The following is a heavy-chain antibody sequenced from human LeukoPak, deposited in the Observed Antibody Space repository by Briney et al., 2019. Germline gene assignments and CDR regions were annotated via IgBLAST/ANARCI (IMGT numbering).Heavy chain of an antibody. CDR3: ASEKWGGHYMEV. CDR1: GGSINNYY. J-gene: IGHJ6*03. D-gene: IGHD1-26*01. Sequence: KPSETLSLTCSVSGGSINNYYWTWIRQPPGKGLEWIGYIYYSGSTNYNPSLKNRVTISVDTSNNQFSLKLTSLTAADTAVYYRASEKWGGHYMEVWGKGTTVTVSS. CDR2: IYYSGST. V-gene: IGHV4-59*01.